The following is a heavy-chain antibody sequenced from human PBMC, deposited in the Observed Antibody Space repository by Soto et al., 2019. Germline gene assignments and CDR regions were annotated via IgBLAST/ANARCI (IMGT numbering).Heavy chain of an antibody. CDR3: AKLGITIFGVVIEYYYYYGMDV. D-gene: IGHD3-3*01. CDR1: GFTFSSYG. J-gene: IGHJ6*02. CDR2: ISYDGSNK. Sequence: GGSLRLSSAASGFTFSSYGMHWVRQAPGKGLEWVAVISYDGSNKYYADSVKGRFTISRDNSKNTLYLQMNSLRAEDTAVYYCAKLGITIFGVVIEYYYYYGMDVWGQGTTVTVSS. V-gene: IGHV3-30*18.